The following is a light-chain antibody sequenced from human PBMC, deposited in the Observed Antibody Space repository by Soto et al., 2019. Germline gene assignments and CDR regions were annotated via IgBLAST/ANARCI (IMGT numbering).Light chain of an antibody. Sequence: DIQMTQSPSTLSASVGDRVTLTCRASQSVSDWLAWYQQKPGKAPKLLIYKASNLESGVPSRFSGSGSGTEFTLTISSLQPDASATYYCQQYNTFSPYTFGQGTKLEIK. CDR2: KAS. CDR3: QQYNTFSPYT. V-gene: IGKV1-5*03. CDR1: QSVSDW. J-gene: IGKJ2*01.